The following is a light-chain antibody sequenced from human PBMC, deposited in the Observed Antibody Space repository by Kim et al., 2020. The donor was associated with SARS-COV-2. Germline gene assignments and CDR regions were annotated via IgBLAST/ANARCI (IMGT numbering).Light chain of an antibody. CDR2: STS. CDR1: RSLHNNY. J-gene: IGKJ2*03. Sequence: LSPGERATLSCGASRSLHNNYLAWFQQKPGQAPRRLMYSTSIGASGVPDRFSGGESETGFTLTIGRLEPKDLAVCYCRQFGSSTYSFGQGTKLEI. V-gene: IGKV3-20*01. CDR3: RQFGSSTYS.